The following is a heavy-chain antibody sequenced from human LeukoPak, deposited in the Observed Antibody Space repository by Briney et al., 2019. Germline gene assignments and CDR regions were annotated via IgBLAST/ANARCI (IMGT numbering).Heavy chain of an antibody. CDR1: GYTFTGYY. CDR3: ARGEETYCSSTSCYYYYGMDV. V-gene: IGHV1-2*04. Sequence: ASVKVSCEASGYTFTGYYMHWVRQAPGQGLEWMGWINPNSGGTNYAQKFQGWVTMTRDTSISTAYMELSRLRSDDTAVYYCARGEETYCSSTSCYYYYGMDVWGKGTTVTVSS. J-gene: IGHJ6*04. D-gene: IGHD2-2*01. CDR2: INPNSGGT.